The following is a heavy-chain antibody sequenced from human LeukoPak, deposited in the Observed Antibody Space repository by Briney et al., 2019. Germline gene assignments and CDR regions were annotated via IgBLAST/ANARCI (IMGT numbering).Heavy chain of an antibody. V-gene: IGHV4-59*01. CDR3: ARGVGATHFDY. CDR2: VHYGGST. D-gene: IGHD1-26*01. Sequence: SETLSLTCSVSGGSITTYYWTWIRQPTGKGLEWSGYVHYGGSTNYNPSLKSQVTMSEDTSTNQFSLKLSSVTAADTAVYYCARGVGATHFDYWGHGTLVTVSS. CDR1: GGSITTYY. J-gene: IGHJ4*01.